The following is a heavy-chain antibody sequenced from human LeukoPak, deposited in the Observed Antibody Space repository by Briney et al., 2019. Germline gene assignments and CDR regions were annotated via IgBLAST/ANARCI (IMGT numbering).Heavy chain of an antibody. CDR3: ARETEVSGGRSWDF. J-gene: IGHJ4*02. CDR2: IHSSGSM. CDR1: GGSISSYY. Sequence: PSETLSLTCTVSGGSISSYYWTWIRQPAGKGLEWIGRIHSSGSMNHNPPLKSRVTMSVDTSNNQFSLKLSSVTAADTAVYYCARETEVSGGRSWDFWGQGTLVTVSS. V-gene: IGHV4-4*07. D-gene: IGHD6-19*01.